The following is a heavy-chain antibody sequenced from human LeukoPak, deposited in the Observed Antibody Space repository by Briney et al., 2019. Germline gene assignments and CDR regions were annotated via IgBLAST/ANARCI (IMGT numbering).Heavy chain of an antibody. Sequence: GRSLRLSCAASGFTFSKYAMHWLRQTPGKGLEWVAAIWNDGSDENYADSVKGRFTISSDNSKNTLYPQMNSLRAEDTAVYYCAFEIGRSQGAFDIWGQGTMITVSS. CDR2: IWNDGSDE. D-gene: IGHD1-26*01. J-gene: IGHJ3*02. CDR1: GFTFSKYA. CDR3: AFEIGRSQGAFDI. V-gene: IGHV3-33*01.